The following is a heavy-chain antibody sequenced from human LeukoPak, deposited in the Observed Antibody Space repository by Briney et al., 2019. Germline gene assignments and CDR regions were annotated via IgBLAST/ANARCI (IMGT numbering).Heavy chain of an antibody. CDR1: GGSISSSSYY. D-gene: IGHD6-13*01. Sequence: PSETLSLTCTVSGGSISSSSYYWGWIRQPPGKGLEWIGSIYYSGSTYYNPSLKSRVTISVDTSKNQFSLKLSSVTAADTAVYYCARRSWSVYYYGMDVWGQGTTVTVSS. J-gene: IGHJ6*02. CDR3: ARRSWSVYYYGMDV. V-gene: IGHV4-39*01. CDR2: IYYSGST.